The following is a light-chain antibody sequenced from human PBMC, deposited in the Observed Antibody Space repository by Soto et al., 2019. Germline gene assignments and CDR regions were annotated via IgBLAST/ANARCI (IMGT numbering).Light chain of an antibody. V-gene: IGKV3-20*01. Sequence: EIVLTQSPGTLSLSPGERATLFCRASQSISSNYLAWYQQKTGQAPRLLIYGATRRATGIPDRFSGSGSGTDFTLTISRLEPEDFAVYYCQQYGRSAIFTLGPGTKVDIK. CDR3: QQYGRSAIFT. J-gene: IGKJ3*01. CDR2: GAT. CDR1: QSISSNY.